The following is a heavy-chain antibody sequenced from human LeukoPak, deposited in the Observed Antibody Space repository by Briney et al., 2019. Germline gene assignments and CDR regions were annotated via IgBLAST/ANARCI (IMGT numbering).Heavy chain of an antibody. CDR2: ISAYNGNT. Sequence: ASVKVSCKASGYTFTSYGISWVRQAPGQGLEWMGWISAYNGNTNYAQKLQGRVTMTTDTSTSTAYMELRSLRSDDTAVYYCARDTYYYDSSGYYYDYWGQGTLVPVSS. J-gene: IGHJ4*02. V-gene: IGHV1-18*01. CDR1: GYTFTSYG. CDR3: ARDTYYYDSSGYYYDY. D-gene: IGHD3-22*01.